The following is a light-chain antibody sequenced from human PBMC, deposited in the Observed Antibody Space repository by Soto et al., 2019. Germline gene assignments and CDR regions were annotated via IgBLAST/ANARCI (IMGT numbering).Light chain of an antibody. Sequence: QSALTQPASVSGSPGQSITISCTGTGSDVGTYNRVSWYQQPPGTAPKLIIYEVRNRPSGVSNRFSGSKSGNTAYLTISGLQAEDEADYFCNSYTTRSTYVFGTGTKVTDL. CDR3: NSYTTRSTYV. CDR1: GSDVGTYNR. J-gene: IGLJ1*01. CDR2: EVR. V-gene: IGLV2-14*01.